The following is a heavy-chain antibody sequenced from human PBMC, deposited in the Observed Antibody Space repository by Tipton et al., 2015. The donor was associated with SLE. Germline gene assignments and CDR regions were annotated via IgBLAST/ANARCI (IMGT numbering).Heavy chain of an antibody. CDR1: GGSISSSSYY. V-gene: IGHV4-39*07. D-gene: IGHD3-16*02. Sequence: TLSLTCTVSGGSISSSSYYWGWIRQPPGKGLEWIGSIYYSGSTYYNPSLKSRVTISVDTSKNQFSLKLSSVTAADTAVYYCAGGPGGELSAEYFQHWGQGTLVTVSS. CDR3: AGGPGGELSAEYFQH. J-gene: IGHJ1*01. CDR2: IYYSGST.